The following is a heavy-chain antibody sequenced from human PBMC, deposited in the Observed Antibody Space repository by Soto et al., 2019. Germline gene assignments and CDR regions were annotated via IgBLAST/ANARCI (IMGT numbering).Heavy chain of an antibody. CDR3: ARNMVRGDIPPGMKNYYYYYAMDV. J-gene: IGHJ6*02. V-gene: IGHV4-34*02. Sequence: QVQVQQWGAGLLKPSETLSLTCAVYGGSFSGYYWLWIRQPPGKGLEWIGEINHSGSTNHNPSLKSRLTMSIDTSKKQLSLKLSSVTAADTAIYYCARNMVRGDIPPGMKNYYYYYAMDVWGQGTTVTVSS. CDR1: GGSFSGYY. CDR2: INHSGST. D-gene: IGHD3-10*01.